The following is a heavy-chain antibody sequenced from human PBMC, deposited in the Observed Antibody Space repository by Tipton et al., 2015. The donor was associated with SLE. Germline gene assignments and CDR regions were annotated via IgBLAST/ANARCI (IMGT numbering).Heavy chain of an antibody. Sequence: TLSLTCTVSDGSISDYYWTWIRQPAGEGLEWIGRIYASGSTNYNPSLRSRVTISVDTSKNQFSLKLSSVTAADTAMYYCARHGSGTYYWYFDYWGQGTLVTVST. V-gene: IGHV4-4*07. D-gene: IGHD3-10*01. CDR3: ARHGSGTYYWYFDY. CDR1: DGSISDYY. J-gene: IGHJ4*02. CDR2: IYASGST.